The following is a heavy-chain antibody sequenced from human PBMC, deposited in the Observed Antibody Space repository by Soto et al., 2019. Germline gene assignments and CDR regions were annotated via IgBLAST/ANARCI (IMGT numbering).Heavy chain of an antibody. CDR2: IYYSGST. V-gene: IGHV4-39*01. Sequence: PSETLSLTCTVSGGSISSSSYYWGWIRQPPGKGLEWIGSIYYSGSTYYNPSLKSRVTISVDTSKNQFSLKLSSVTAADTAVYYCARGYYSYYDFWSGSQREFGVDAFDIWGQGTMVTVSS. J-gene: IGHJ3*02. CDR1: GGSISSSSYY. CDR3: ARGYYSYYDFWSGSQREFGVDAFDI. D-gene: IGHD3-3*01.